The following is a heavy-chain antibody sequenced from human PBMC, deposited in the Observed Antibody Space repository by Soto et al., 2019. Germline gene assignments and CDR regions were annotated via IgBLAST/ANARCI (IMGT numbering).Heavy chain of an antibody. D-gene: IGHD3-10*01. CDR1: GGSISSSNW. V-gene: IGHV4-4*02. CDR2: IYHSGST. J-gene: IGHJ6*02. Sequence: QVQLQESGPGLVKPSGTLSLTCAVSGGSISSSNWWSWVRQPPGKGLEWIGEIYHSGSTNYDPSLKSRVTMSVDKSKNQCSLKLSSVTSADTAVYYCAIVSANYYYGMNVWGQGTTVTVSS. CDR3: AIVSANYYYGMNV.